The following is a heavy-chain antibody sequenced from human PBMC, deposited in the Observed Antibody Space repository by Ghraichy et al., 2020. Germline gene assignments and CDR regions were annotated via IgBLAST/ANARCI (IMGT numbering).Heavy chain of an antibody. D-gene: IGHD2-2*01. CDR3: ARGYCSSTSCFYYFDY. V-gene: IGHV1-2*02. Sequence: SVKVSCKASGYTFTGYYMHWVRQAPGQGREWMGWINPNSGGTNYAQKFQGRVTMTRDTSISTAYMELSRLRSDDTAVYYCARGYCSSTSCFYYFDYWGQGTLVTVSS. CDR1: GYTFTGYY. J-gene: IGHJ4*02. CDR2: INPNSGGT.